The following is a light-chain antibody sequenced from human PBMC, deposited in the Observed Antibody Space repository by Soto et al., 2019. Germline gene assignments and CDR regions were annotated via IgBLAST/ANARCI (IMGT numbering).Light chain of an antibody. CDR3: QQNNFY. CDR1: LPINSD. J-gene: IGKJ3*01. Sequence: IQLTQSPSSLSASKGATVTITCRASLPINSDLIWYQHKPGKAPRLLLYDASSLQIGVPSRFAASGSETEFTLTIDSLQPDDFATYYCQQNNFYFGRGTKVDIK. V-gene: IGKV1-13*02. CDR2: DAS.